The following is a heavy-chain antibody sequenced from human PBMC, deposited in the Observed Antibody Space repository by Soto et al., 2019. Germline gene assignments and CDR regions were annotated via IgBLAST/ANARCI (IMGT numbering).Heavy chain of an antibody. J-gene: IGHJ5*02. CDR2: IRSKAYGGTT. D-gene: IGHD3-9*01. CDR1: GFPFGDYS. Sequence: PGGSLRLSCTASGFPFGDYSMRWFRQAPGEGVGWGGFIRSKAYGGTTEYAASVKGRFTISRDDSKSIAYLQMNSLKTKDTAVYYCTRDRLRYFDWLLLPISGNWFDPWGQGTLVTVSS. V-gene: IGHV3-49*03. CDR3: TRDRLRYFDWLLLPISGNWFDP.